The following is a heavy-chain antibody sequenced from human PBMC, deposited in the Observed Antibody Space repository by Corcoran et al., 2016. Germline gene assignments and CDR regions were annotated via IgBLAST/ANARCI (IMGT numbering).Heavy chain of an antibody. CDR3: AKGMYSNPYYFDY. CDR1: GFTFSTYG. V-gene: IGHV3-30*18. CDR2: ISFDGSNK. J-gene: IGHJ4*02. D-gene: IGHD4-4*01. Sequence: QVQLVESGGGVVQPGRSLRLSCAASGFTFSTYGMHWVRQAPGKGLEWVAVISFDGSNKYYADSVRGRFTISRDNSTNTLYLQMNSLRAEDTAVYYCAKGMYSNPYYFDYWGQGTLVTVSS.